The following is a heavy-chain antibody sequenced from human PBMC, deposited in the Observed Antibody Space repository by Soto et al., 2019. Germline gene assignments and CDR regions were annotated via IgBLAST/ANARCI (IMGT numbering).Heavy chain of an antibody. Sequence: GESLKISCKGSGYSFTSYWIGWVRQMPGKGLEWMGIIYPGDSDTRYSPSFQGQVTISADKSISTAYLQWSSLKASDTAMYYCASSETYYYDSSGDYYYSMDVWGQGTTVTVSS. CDR3: ASSETYYYDSSGDYYYSMDV. V-gene: IGHV5-51*01. CDR1: GYSFTSYW. J-gene: IGHJ6*02. CDR2: IYPGDSDT. D-gene: IGHD3-22*01.